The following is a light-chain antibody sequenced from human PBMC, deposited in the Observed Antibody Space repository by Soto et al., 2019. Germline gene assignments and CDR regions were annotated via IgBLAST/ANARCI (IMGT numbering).Light chain of an antibody. Sequence: DIQMTQSPSTLSASVGDRVTITCRASQNVNGWLAWYQQKPGKAPKLLINKASSLESGVPSRFSGRGFGTEFTLTISSLQTDDFATYYCQQYGSSPITFGQGTRLEIK. J-gene: IGKJ5*01. CDR3: QQYGSSPIT. V-gene: IGKV1-5*03. CDR2: KAS. CDR1: QNVNGW.